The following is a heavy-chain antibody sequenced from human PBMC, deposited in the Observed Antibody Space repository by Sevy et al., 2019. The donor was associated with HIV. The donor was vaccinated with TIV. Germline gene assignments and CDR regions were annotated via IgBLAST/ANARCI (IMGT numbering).Heavy chain of an antibody. J-gene: IGHJ4*02. CDR3: SRERKEEDKWGAKLDY. D-gene: IGHD1-26*01. CDR1: GFNFRSYW. CDR2: IKHDGSEQ. V-gene: IGHV3-7*01. Sequence: GGSLRLSCEVSGFNFRSYWMSWVRQAPGKGLEWVANIKHDGSEQYYLDSVKGRFTVSRDNGKNSRYLQMTSLRVDKGVLYYNSRERKEEDKWGAKLDYWGRGFLLTVSS.